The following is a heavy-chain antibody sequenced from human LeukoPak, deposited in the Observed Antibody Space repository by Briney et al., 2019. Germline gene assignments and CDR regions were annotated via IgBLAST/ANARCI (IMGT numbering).Heavy chain of an antibody. Sequence: GGSLRLSCAASGLPFSNYAASWARQAPGKAREGVTVFSGRAGSTLYADSVKGRFYISRDNSKNTLYLLMNSLRAEDTAVYYCAKDSGDSSGWFSYFDCWGQGTLVTVSS. J-gene: IGHJ4*02. CDR2: FSGRAGST. V-gene: IGHV3-23*01. CDR3: AKDSGDSSGWFSYFDC. CDR1: GLPFSNYA. D-gene: IGHD6-19*01.